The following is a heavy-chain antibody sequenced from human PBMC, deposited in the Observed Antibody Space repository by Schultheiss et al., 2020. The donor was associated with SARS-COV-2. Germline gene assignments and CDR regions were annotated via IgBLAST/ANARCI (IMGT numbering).Heavy chain of an antibody. Sequence: SETLSLTCTVSGGSISSGSYYWSWIRQPAGKGLEWIGRIYTSGSTNYNPSLKSRVTMSVDTSKNQFSLKLSSVTAADTAVYYCARAYDYVWGSYRIYYGMDVWGQGTTVTVSS. CDR2: IYTSGST. V-gene: IGHV4-61*02. D-gene: IGHD3-16*02. CDR3: ARAYDYVWGSYRIYYGMDV. CDR1: GGSISSGSYY. J-gene: IGHJ6*02.